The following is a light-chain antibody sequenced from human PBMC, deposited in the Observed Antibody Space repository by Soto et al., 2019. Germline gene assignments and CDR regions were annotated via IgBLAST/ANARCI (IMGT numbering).Light chain of an antibody. CDR2: DAS. CDR3: QQRSSWPRT. V-gene: IGKV3-11*01. Sequence: EIVLTQSPATLSLSPGERATISCRASQSVAIYLAWYQQKPGQAPRLLIYDASNRATGIPARFSGSGSGTDFTLTISSLEPEDFAVYYCQQRSSWPRTFGQGTKVDIK. CDR1: QSVAIY. J-gene: IGKJ1*01.